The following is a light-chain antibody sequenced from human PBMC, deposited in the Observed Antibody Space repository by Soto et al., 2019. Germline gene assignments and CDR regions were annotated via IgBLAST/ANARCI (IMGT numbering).Light chain of an antibody. V-gene: IGLV6-57*04. CDR1: SGSIASNY. Sequence: NFMLTQPHSVSESPGKTITISCTRSSGSIASNYVQWYQQRPGRAPTTVIYEDNQRPSGVPDRFSGSIDSSSNSASLTISGLKTEDEADYSCQYYDSSNQVFGGGTKLTVL. J-gene: IGLJ2*01. CDR2: EDN. CDR3: QYYDSSNQV.